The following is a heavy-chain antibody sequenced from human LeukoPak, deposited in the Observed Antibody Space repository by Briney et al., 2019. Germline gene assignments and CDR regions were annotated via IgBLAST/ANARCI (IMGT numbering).Heavy chain of an antibody. Sequence: GGSLRLSCTASGFTFNNFAMSWVRQAPGTGPEWVSGIGSSGATTFYADSVKGRYTISRDNSKNTVYLEMNSLRAEDTAIYYCAKVSVGPLSRPTHVALYYGMDVWGQGTTVTVSS. V-gene: IGHV3-23*01. CDR3: AKVSVGPLSRPTHVALYYGMDV. CDR1: GFTFNNFA. J-gene: IGHJ6*02. D-gene: IGHD2-8*01. CDR2: IGSSGATT.